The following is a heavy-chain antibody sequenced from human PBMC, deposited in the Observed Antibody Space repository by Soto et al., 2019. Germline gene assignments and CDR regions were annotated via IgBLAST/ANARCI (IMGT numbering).Heavy chain of an antibody. D-gene: IGHD3-3*01. CDR2: IKTDGSST. CDR1: GFTFRNSW. V-gene: IGHV3-74*01. CDR3: ARDQVDKSGYYFLDY. J-gene: IGHJ4*01. Sequence: GGSLRLSCAASGFTFRNSWRHWARQAPGKGLLCVSRIKTDGSSTTYADSVKGRFTISRDNAKNTLYLQMNSLRAEDTAVYYCARDQVDKSGYYFLDYWGHGTLVTVYS.